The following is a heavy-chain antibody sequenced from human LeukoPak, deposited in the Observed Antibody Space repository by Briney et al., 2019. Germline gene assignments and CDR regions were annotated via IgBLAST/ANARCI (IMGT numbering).Heavy chain of an antibody. CDR1: GFTFSRSW. D-gene: IGHD3-16*01. J-gene: IGHJ4*02. V-gene: IGHV3-7*01. Sequence: PGESLRLSCAASGFTFSRSWMTWVRQAPGKGLEWVASINQDGSVKHYMDSVKGRFTISRDNSNNPLFLQMNSLRAEDTAVYYCAKLLGDATTFDYWGQGTLVTVSS. CDR3: AKLLGDATTFDY. CDR2: INQDGSVK.